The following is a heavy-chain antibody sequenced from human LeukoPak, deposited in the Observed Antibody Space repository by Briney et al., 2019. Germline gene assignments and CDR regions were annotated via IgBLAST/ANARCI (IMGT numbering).Heavy chain of an antibody. V-gene: IGHV3-74*01. CDR1: GFTFSNYW. D-gene: IGHD3-10*01. J-gene: IGHJ4*02. Sequence: PGGSLRLSCAASGFTFSNYWMHWVRQAPGKGLVWVSRINTDGSSTDYADSVKGRFTISRDNAKNTLYLQMNSLRVEDTAVYYCAGDYYGSGRGYFDYWGQGTLVTVSS. CDR3: AGDYYGSGRGYFDY. CDR2: INTDGSST.